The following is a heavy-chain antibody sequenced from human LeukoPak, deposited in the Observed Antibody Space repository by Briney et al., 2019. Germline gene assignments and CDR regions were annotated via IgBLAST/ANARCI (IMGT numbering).Heavy chain of an antibody. J-gene: IGHJ6*02. CDR2: IYSGGST. Sequence: PGGSLRLSCAASGFTVSNNYMSWVRQAPGKGLEWVSVIYSGGSTYYADSVKGRFTISRDNSKNTLYLQMNSLRAEDTAVYYCARLVITFYYGMTSGAKGPRSPSP. D-gene: IGHD3-22*01. V-gene: IGHV3-53*01. CDR3: ARLVITFYYGMTS. CDR1: GFTVSNNY.